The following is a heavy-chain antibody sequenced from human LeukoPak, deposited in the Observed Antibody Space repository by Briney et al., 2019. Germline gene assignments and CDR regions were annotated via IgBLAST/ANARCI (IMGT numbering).Heavy chain of an antibody. V-gene: IGHV3-30*18. CDR1: GFTFSSYG. D-gene: IGHD3-10*01. Sequence: GRSLRLSCAASGFTFSSYGMHWVRQAPGKGLEWVAVISYDGSNKYYADSVKGRFTISRDNSKNTLYLQMNSLRAEDTAVYYCAKDGYYYGSGYYYDYWGQGTLVTVSS. CDR3: AKDGYYYGSGYYYDY. J-gene: IGHJ4*02. CDR2: ISYDGSNK.